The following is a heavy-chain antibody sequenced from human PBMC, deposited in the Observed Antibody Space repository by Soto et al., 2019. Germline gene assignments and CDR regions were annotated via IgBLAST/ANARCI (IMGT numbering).Heavy chain of an antibody. D-gene: IGHD2-2*01. J-gene: IGHJ6*02. CDR2: INPSGGST. CDR1: GYTFTSYY. CDR3: ARDLAVVVPAAYIWGYYYYGMDV. V-gene: IGHV1-46*01. Sequence: ASVKVSCKASGYTFTSYYMHWVRQAPGQGLEWMGIINPSGGSTSYAQKFQGRVTMTRDTSTSTVYMELSSLRSEDTAVYYCARDLAVVVPAAYIWGYYYYGMDVWGQGTTVTVSS.